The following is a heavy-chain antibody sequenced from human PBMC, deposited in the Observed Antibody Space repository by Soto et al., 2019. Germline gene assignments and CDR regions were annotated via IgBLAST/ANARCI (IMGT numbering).Heavy chain of an antibody. D-gene: IGHD5-18*01. Sequence: ASVKVSFKPSAYTFTSYGISWVRQAPGQGFEGMGWISAYNGNTNYAQKLQGRVTMTTDTSTSTAYMELRSLRSDDTAVYYCALDRVDTATGYYYGMDVWGQGTTVTVSS. V-gene: IGHV1-18*01. CDR3: ALDRVDTATGYYYGMDV. CDR1: AYTFTSYG. J-gene: IGHJ6*02. CDR2: ISAYNGNT.